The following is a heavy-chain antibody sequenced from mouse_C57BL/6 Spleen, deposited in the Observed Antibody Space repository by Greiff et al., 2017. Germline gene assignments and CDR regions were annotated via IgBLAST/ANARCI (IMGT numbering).Heavy chain of an antibody. CDR3: EREDDDGTGDGMDY. V-gene: IGHV1-37*01. CDR2: INPYNGDT. D-gene: IGHD2-4*01. Sequence: EVQLQQSGPELVKPGASVKISCKASGYSFTGYFMHWVKQSHGQSLEWIGRINPYNGDTFYNQKFKGKATLTVDKSSSTAHMQLLSLTSEDFAVYYWEREDDDGTGDGMDYWGQGTSVTVSS. CDR1: GYSFTGYF. J-gene: IGHJ4*01.